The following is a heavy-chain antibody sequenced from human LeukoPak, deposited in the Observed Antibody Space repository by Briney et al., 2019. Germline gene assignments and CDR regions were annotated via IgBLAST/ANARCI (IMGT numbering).Heavy chain of an antibody. CDR3: AKDRYCSSTSCRDFDY. CDR1: GFTFSSYG. J-gene: IGHJ4*02. V-gene: IGHV3-30*02. D-gene: IGHD2-2*01. Sequence: PGRSLRLSCAASGFTFSSYGMHWVRQAPGKGLEWVAFIRYDGSNKYYADSVKGRFTISRDNSKNTLYLQMNSLRAEDTAVYYCAKDRYCSSTSCRDFDYWGQGTLVTVSS. CDR2: IRYDGSNK.